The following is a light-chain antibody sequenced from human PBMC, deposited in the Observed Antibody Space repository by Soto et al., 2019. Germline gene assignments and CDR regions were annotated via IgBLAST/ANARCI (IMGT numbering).Light chain of an antibody. CDR1: QSISTY. V-gene: IGKV1-39*01. CDR3: QQSHSVPLT. J-gene: IGKJ4*01. Sequence: DIQMTQSPSSLYASVRDRVTITCRASQSISTYIDWFQQKPGKAPQLLISAASTLESGVPSRFSGSGSGTDFTLTISSLQPEDFATYFCQQSHSVPLTFGGGTKVEI. CDR2: AAS.